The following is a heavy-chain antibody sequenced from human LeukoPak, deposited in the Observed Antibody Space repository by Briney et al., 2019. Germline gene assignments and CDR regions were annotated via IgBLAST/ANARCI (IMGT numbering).Heavy chain of an antibody. J-gene: IGHJ3*02. CDR1: GFTFDDYA. CDR3: AKDSCSGGSCYFTDAFDI. Sequence: PGGSLRLSCAASGFTFDDYAMHWVRQPPGKGLEGVSGISWNSGSIDYADSVKGRFTISRDNAKNSLYLQMNSLRAEDTALYYCAKDSCSGGSCYFTDAFDIWGQGTMVTVSS. V-gene: IGHV3-9*01. D-gene: IGHD2-15*01. CDR2: ISWNSGSI.